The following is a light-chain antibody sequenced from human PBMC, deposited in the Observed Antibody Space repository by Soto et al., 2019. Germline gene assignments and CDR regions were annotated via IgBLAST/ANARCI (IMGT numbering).Light chain of an antibody. CDR2: GAS. V-gene: IGKV3-15*01. J-gene: IGKJ4*01. CDR3: QQYHTWPIT. CDR1: QSVITN. Sequence: EIVLTQSPATLSLSPGERATLSCRASQSVITNLAWYQQKPGQAPRLLISGASTGATGIPARFSGSGSGTEFTLTISSLQSEDCAIYYCQQYHTWPITFGGGTKVDIK.